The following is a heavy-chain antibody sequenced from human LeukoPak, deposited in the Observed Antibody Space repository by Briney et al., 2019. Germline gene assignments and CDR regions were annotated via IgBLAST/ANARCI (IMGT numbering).Heavy chain of an antibody. Sequence: ASVKVSCKASGYTFTGYYIHWVRQAPGQGLEWMGRINRNSGDTNYAQKFQGRVTMTRDTSISTAYMELSSLRSDDTAVYYCARDPPPHSSSYWGSYSYYYIDVWGKGTTVTVSS. CDR3: ARDPPPHSSSYWGSYSYYYIDV. CDR2: INRNSGDT. V-gene: IGHV1-2*06. D-gene: IGHD3-22*01. CDR1: GYTFTGYY. J-gene: IGHJ6*03.